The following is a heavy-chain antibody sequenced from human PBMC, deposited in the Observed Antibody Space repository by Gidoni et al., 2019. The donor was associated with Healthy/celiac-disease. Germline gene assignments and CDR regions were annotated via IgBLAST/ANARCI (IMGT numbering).Heavy chain of an antibody. D-gene: IGHD1-26*01. V-gene: IGHV4-34*01. CDR3: ARGQVSTTLGATTPHGAFDI. J-gene: IGHJ3*02. Sequence: QVQLQQWGAGLLKPSETLSLTCAVYGGSFSGYYWSWIRQPPGKGLEWIGEINHSGSTNYNPSLKSRVTISVDTSKNQFSLKLSSVTAADTAVYYCARGQVSTTLGATTPHGAFDIWGQGTMVTVSS. CDR2: INHSGST. CDR1: GGSFSGYY.